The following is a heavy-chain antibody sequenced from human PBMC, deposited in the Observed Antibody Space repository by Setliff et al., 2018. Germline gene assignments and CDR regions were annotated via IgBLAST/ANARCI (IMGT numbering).Heavy chain of an antibody. CDR3: ARDPGVHSGAWCLDS. CDR2: VSFFGSA. J-gene: IGHJ4*02. CDR1: GVSFSSTTFY. D-gene: IGHD2-8*01. V-gene: IGHV4-39*07. Sequence: LETLSLTCNVSGVSFSSTTFYWAWIRQSPGKGLEWIGSVSFFGSAYYNPSLQSRGAISLDTSRNQFSLELSSVTAADTAVYYCARDPGVHSGAWCLDSWGQGTQVTVSS.